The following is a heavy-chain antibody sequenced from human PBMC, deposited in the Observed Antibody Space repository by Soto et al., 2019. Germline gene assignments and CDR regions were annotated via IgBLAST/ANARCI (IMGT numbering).Heavy chain of an antibody. CDR1: GLTFNSYA. Sequence: QVHLVESGGGVVHPGSSLRLSCAASGLTFNSYAMHWVRQAPGKGLEWVALISYDGSNKFYRDSVKGRFTISRDNSKTAVYLQMNSLRPEDTALYYCATDGDENWILEHGSYYYGTAVWGRGTTVIVSS. V-gene: IGHV3-30*03. J-gene: IGHJ6*02. D-gene: IGHD3-10*01. CDR3: ATDGDENWILEHGSYYYGTAV. CDR2: ISYDGSNK.